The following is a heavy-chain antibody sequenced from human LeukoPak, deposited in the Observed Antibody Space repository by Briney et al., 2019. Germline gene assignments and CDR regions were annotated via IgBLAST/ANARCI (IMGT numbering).Heavy chain of an antibody. V-gene: IGHV4-59*01. CDR1: GGPISSYY. CDR3: ARDSVGATFDY. D-gene: IGHD1-26*01. Sequence: PSETLSLTCTVSGGPISSYYWSWIRQPPGKGLEWIGYIYYSGSTNYNPSLTSRVTISVDTSKNQFSLKLSSVTAADTAVYYCARDSVGATFDYWGQGTLVTVSS. J-gene: IGHJ4*02. CDR2: IYYSGST.